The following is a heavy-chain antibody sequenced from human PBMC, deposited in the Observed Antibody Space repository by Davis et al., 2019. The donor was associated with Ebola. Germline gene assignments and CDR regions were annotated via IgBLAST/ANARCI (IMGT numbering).Heavy chain of an antibody. J-gene: IGHJ5*02. CDR2: INPNSGGT. Sequence: ASVKVSCKTSGYTFTDYYMHWVRQAPGQGLEWMGRINPNSGGTYYAQKFHGRVTMTRDTSISTAYMELSRLRSDDTAVYYCARDGTRISMIVEDWFDPWGQGTLVTVSS. CDR1: GYTFTDYY. D-gene: IGHD3-22*01. V-gene: IGHV1-2*06. CDR3: ARDGTRISMIVEDWFDP.